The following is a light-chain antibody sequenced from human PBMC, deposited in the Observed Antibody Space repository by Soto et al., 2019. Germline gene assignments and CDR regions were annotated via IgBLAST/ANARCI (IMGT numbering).Light chain of an antibody. CDR3: QQANSFPI. CDR2: AAS. J-gene: IGKJ4*01. Sequence: DIQMTQSPSSVSASVGDRVTITCRASQGISDWLAWYQQKPGKAPKLLIHAASRLQSGVPSRFSGSGSGTDFTLTISSLQPEDFATYYCQQANSFPIFGGGTKVEIK. V-gene: IGKV1-12*01. CDR1: QGISDW.